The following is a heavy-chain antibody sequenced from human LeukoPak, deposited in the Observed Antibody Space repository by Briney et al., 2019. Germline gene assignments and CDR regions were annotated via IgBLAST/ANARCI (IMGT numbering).Heavy chain of an antibody. Sequence: GGSLRPSCAASGFTFSSYAMRWVRQAPGKGLEWVSAISGSGGSTYYADSVKGRFTISRDNSKNTLYLQMNSLRAEDTAVYYCAKDPSTYYGCNDWFDPWGQRTLVTASS. CDR1: GFTFSSYA. J-gene: IGHJ5*02. V-gene: IGHV3-23*01. D-gene: IGHD4-23*01. CDR2: ISGSGGST. CDR3: AKDPSTYYGCNDWFDP.